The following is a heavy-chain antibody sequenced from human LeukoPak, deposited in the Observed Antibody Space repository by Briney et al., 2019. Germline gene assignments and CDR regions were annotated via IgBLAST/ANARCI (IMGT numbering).Heavy chain of an antibody. J-gene: IGHJ6*02. V-gene: IGHV3-30-3*01. CDR1: GFTFSSYA. D-gene: IGHD3-10*01. CDR2: ISYDGSNK. CDR3: ARGQFGYGMDV. Sequence: GGSLRLSCAASGFTFSSYAMQWVRQAPGKGLEWVAVISYDGSNKYYADSVKGRFTISRDNSKNTLYLQMNSLRAEDTAVHYCARGQFGYGMDVWGQGTTVTVSS.